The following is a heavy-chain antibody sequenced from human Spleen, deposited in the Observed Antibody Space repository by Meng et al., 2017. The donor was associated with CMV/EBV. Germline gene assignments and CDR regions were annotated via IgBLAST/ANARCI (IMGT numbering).Heavy chain of an antibody. CDR1: GFTFSRYW. J-gene: IGHJ6*02. CDR3: ASSGDKAGMDV. V-gene: IGHV3-7*01. CDR2: IKDDGGEK. Sequence: GGSLRLSCAASGFTFSRYWMSWVRQAPGKGLEWVANIKDDGGEKYYVDSVKGRFTISRDNAKNSLYLQMNSLRAEDTAVYYCASSGDKAGMDVWGQGTTVTVSS. D-gene: IGHD3-10*01.